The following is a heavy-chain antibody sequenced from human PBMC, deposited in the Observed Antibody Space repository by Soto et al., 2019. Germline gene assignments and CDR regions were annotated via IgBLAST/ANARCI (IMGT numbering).Heavy chain of an antibody. CDR1: GGSISSSSYY. J-gene: IGHJ5*02. CDR2: IYYSGST. V-gene: IGHV4-39*07. Sequence: SESLSLTYTVSGGSISSSSYYWGWIRQPPGKGLEWIGSIYYSGSTYYNPSLKSRVTISVDTSKNQFSLKLTSVTAADTAVYYCARAQGARRFPTRSTNWFDPWRQGTLDPVSS. CDR3: ARAQGARRFPTRSTNWFDP. D-gene: IGHD3-16*01.